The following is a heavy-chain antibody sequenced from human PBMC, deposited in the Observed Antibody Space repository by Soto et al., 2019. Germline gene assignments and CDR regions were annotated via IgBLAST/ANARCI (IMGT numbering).Heavy chain of an antibody. CDR1: GFTFSSYA. CDR3: AKEGTYYYDSSGYYGLDY. D-gene: IGHD3-22*01. CDR2: ISGSGGST. Sequence: GGSLRLSCAASGFTFSSYAMSWVRQAPGKGLEWVSAISGSGGSTYYADSVKGRFTISRDNSKNTLYLQMNSLRAEDTAVYYCAKEGTYYYDSSGYYGLDYWGQGTLVTVSS. J-gene: IGHJ4*02. V-gene: IGHV3-23*01.